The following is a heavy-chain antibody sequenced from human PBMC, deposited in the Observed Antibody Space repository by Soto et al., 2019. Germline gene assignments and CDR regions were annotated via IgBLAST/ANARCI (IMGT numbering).Heavy chain of an antibody. J-gene: IGHJ6*02. V-gene: IGHV1-2*04. CDR2: INPNSGGT. Sequence: ASVKVSCKASGYTFTGYYMHWVRQAPGQGLEWMGWINPNSGGTNYAQKFQGWVTMTRDTSISTANMELSRLRSDDTAVYYCARSRYGCSGGSCYSYYYGMDVWGQGTTVTV. CDR3: ARSRYGCSGGSCYSYYYGMDV. CDR1: GYTFTGYY. D-gene: IGHD2-15*01.